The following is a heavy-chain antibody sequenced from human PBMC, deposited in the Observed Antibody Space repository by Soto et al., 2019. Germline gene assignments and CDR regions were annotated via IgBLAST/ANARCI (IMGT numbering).Heavy chain of an antibody. D-gene: IGHD1-26*01. Sequence: SETLSLTCTVSGGSINSSNHYWAWIRQSPGKGLEWIGNIYYSEGTYYNPSLKSRLTISVDTSKNQVSLKLYSVTAADTAVYYCVSAAKWEVLFDYWGQGTLVTVSS. J-gene: IGHJ4*02. CDR3: VSAAKWEVLFDY. CDR1: GGSINSSNHY. CDR2: IYYSEGT. V-gene: IGHV4-39*01.